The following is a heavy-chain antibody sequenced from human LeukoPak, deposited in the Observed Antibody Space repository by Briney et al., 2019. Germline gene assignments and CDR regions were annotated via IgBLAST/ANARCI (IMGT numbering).Heavy chain of an antibody. V-gene: IGHV4-34*01. CDR3: AREIQWGKRFDY. CDR2: INHSGST. D-gene: IGHD3-16*01. J-gene: IGHJ4*02. CDR1: GGSFSGYY. Sequence: PSETLSLTCAVYGGSFSGYYWSWIRQPPGKGLEWIGEINHSGSTNYNPSLKSRVTISVDTSKNQFSLKLSSVTAADTAVYYCAREIQWGKRFDYWGQGTLVTVSS.